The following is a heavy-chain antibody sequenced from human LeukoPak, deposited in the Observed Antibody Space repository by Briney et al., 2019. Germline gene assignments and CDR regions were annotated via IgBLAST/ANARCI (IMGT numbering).Heavy chain of an antibody. CDR1: GYTFTGYY. J-gene: IGHJ5*02. V-gene: IGHV1-2*04. CDR3: ARVSPYKGYSYGWAWFDP. Sequence: ASVKVSCKASGYTFTGYYMHWVRQAPGQGLEWMGWINPNSGGTNYAQKFQGWVTMTRDTSISTAYMELSRLRSDDTAVYYCARVSPYKGYSYGWAWFDPWGQGTLVTVSS. D-gene: IGHD5-18*01. CDR2: INPNSGGT.